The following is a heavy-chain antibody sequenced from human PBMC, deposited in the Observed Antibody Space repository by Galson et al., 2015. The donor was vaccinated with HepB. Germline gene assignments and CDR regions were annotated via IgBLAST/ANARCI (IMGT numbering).Heavy chain of an antibody. J-gene: IGHJ4*02. CDR3: GRGYGEYNYDATGY. CDR1: GYTFTSSY. Sequence: SVKVSCTASGYTFTSSYIHWVRQAPGQGLEWMAIINPSGGSTTYAQNFQGRVTMTRDTSTSTVYMELSSLRSEDTAVYYCGRGYGEYNYDATGYWGQGTLVTVSS. CDR2: INPSGGST. V-gene: IGHV1-46*03. D-gene: IGHD3-22*01.